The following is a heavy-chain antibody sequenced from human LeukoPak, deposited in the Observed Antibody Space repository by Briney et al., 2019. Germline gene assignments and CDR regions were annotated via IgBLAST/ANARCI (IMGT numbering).Heavy chain of an antibody. CDR3: ARVSLTYDILTGVGDY. CDR2: ISAYNGNT. Sequence: ASVKVSCKASGYTFTSYGISWVRQAPGQGLEWMGWISAYNGNTNYAQKLQGRVTMTTDTSTSTAYMELRSLRSDDTAVYYCARVSLTYDILTGVGDYWGRGTLVTVSS. V-gene: IGHV1-18*01. D-gene: IGHD3-9*01. CDR1: GYTFTSYG. J-gene: IGHJ4*02.